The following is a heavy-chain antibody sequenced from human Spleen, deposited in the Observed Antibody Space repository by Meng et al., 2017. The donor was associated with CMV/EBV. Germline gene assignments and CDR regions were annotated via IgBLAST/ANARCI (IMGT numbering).Heavy chain of an antibody. Sequence: LACAVYGGSFIGYYWTWIRQPPGKGLEWIGEINHSGSTNYNPSLKSRITISVDTSKNQFSLKLSSVTAADTAVYYCARGGSYSNYALYWGQGTLVTVSS. D-gene: IGHD4-11*01. CDR3: ARGGSYSNYALY. J-gene: IGHJ4*02. V-gene: IGHV4-34*01. CDR2: INHSGST. CDR1: GGSFIGYY.